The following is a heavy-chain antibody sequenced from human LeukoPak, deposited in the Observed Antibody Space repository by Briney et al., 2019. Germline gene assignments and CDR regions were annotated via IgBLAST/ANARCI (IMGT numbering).Heavy chain of an antibody. CDR3: TRNAELERRGEFDY. CDR1: RFIFSDSA. Sequence: GGSLRLSCAASRFIFSDSAVHWVRQASGKGLEWVGRIRSKESTFATAYAASVKGRFTISRDDSRNAAYLQMNSLKTEDTAVYYCTRNAELERRGEFDYWGQGTLVTVSS. J-gene: IGHJ4*02. V-gene: IGHV3-73*01. D-gene: IGHD1-1*01. CDR2: IRSKESTFAT.